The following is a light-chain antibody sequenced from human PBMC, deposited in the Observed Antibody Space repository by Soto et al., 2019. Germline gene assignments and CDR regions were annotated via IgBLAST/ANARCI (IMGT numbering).Light chain of an antibody. V-gene: IGKV3-15*01. CDR2: GAS. Sequence: EIVMTQSPATLSVSPGERATLSCRASQSVNINLAWYQQKPGQAPRLLIYGASTRATGIPARFSGSGSGTEFTLTISSLQSEDFAIYYCQQYNDWPPMYTFGQGTKVDIK. CDR1: QSVNIN. CDR3: QQYNDWPPMYT. J-gene: IGKJ2*01.